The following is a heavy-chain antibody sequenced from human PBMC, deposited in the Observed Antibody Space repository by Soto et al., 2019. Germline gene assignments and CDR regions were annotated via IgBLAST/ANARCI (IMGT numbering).Heavy chain of an antibody. CDR1: GFTFSDYY. CDR3: ARGRYDYYYGMDV. J-gene: IGHJ6*02. Sequence: PGGSLRLSCAASGFTFSDYYMSWIHQAPGKGLEWVSYISSSSSYTNYADSVKGRFTISRDNAKNSLYLQMNSLRAEDTAVYYCARGRYDYYYGMDVWGQGTTVTVSS. V-gene: IGHV3-11*05. CDR2: ISSSSSYT.